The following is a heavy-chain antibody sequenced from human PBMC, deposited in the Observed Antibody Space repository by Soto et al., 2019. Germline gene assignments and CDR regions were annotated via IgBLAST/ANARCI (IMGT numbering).Heavy chain of an antibody. D-gene: IGHD2-21*01. V-gene: IGHV4-30-4*01. Sequence: QVQLQASGPGLAKPSQTLALSCTVSGVPIYRGGYYWSWVRQSPGKGLEWLGYIYYTGTTYYYPSLETRLTISLDATKSQFSLRLTSMTAADTAVYFCAAFSTFDLRGGDYEAFWGQGLQVTVSS. CDR2: IYYTGTT. CDR3: AAFSTFDLRGGDYEAF. J-gene: IGHJ1*01. CDR1: GVPIYRGGYY.